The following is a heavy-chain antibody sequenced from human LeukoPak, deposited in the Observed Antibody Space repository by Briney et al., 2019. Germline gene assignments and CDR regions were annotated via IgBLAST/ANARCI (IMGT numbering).Heavy chain of an antibody. D-gene: IGHD1-26*01. CDR3: ARADRWELPIDY. V-gene: IGHV1-8*01. J-gene: IGHJ4*02. CDR2: MNPNNGNT. CDR1: GYTFTSYD. Sequence: ASVKVSCKASGYTFTSYDINWVRQATRQGLEWMGWMNPNNGNTGFAQKFQGRVTMTRDTSISTAYMELSRLRSDDTAVYYCARADRWELPIDYWGQGTLVTVSS.